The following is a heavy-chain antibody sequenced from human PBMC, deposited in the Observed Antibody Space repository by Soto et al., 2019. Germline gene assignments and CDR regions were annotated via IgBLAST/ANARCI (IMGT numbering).Heavy chain of an antibody. J-gene: IGHJ4*02. CDR3: VGETQWYFKY. CDR1: GFSFSDHY. D-gene: IGHD2-8*01. V-gene: IGHV3-11*01. CDR2: ISPGGANI. Sequence: QVQLVESGGGLVKPGGSLRLSCAASGFSFSDHYMSWIRQAPGKGLEWVSYISPGGANIHYADSVKGRFTISRDNARNSLYLQINSLRVEDTAVYYCVGETQWYFKYWGQGTLVTVSS.